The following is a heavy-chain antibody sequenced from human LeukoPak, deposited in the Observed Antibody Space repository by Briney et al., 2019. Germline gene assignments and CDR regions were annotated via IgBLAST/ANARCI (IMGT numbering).Heavy chain of an antibody. D-gene: IGHD1-7*01. V-gene: IGHV1-2*02. CDR3: ARGTTLELELPDY. CDR1: GYTFTGYY. CDR2: INPNSGGT. Sequence: ASVKVSCKASGYTFTGYYMHWVRQAPGQGLEWMGWINPNSGGTNYAQKFQGRVTMTRDTSISTAYMELSMLRSDDTAVYYCARGTTLELELPDYWGQGTLVTVSS. J-gene: IGHJ4*02.